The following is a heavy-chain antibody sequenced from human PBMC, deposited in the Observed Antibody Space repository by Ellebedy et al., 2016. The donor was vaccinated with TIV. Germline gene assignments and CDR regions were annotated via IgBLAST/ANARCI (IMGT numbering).Heavy chain of an antibody. CDR3: ARGGDSSGWKLYNWCDR. CDR2: ISSSSSTI. V-gene: IGHV3-48*04. J-gene: IGHJ5*02. Sequence: GGSLRLSXAASGFTFSSYSMNWVRQPPGKGLEWVSYISSSSSTIYYADSVKGRFTISRDNAKNSLYLQMNSLRAEDTAVYYCARGGDSSGWKLYNWCDRWGQGTLVTVSS. CDR1: GFTFSSYS. D-gene: IGHD6-19*01.